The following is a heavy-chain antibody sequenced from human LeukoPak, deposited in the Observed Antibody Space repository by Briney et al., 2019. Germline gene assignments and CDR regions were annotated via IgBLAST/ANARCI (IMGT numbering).Heavy chain of an antibody. CDR2: INHSGST. Sequence: PSETLSLTCTVSGGSISSYYWSWIRQPPGKGLEWIGEINHSGSTNYNPSLKSRVTISVDTSKNQFSLKLSSVTAADTAVYYCARGSGYYTRIFDYWGQGTLVTVSS. V-gene: IGHV4-34*01. CDR3: ARGSGYYTRIFDY. J-gene: IGHJ4*02. D-gene: IGHD3-3*01. CDR1: GGSISSYY.